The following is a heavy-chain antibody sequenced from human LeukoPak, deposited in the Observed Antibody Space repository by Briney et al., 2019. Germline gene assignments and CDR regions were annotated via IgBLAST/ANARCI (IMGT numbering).Heavy chain of an antibody. V-gene: IGHV1-46*01. D-gene: IGHD3-22*01. Sequence: ASVKVSCKASGYIFTSYFIHWVRQAPGQGLEWMGLINPSGGSTRYAQKFQGRVTMTRDMSTSTVYMELSSLRSEDTAVYYCATGKGYYDSSGYNSYWYFDLWGRGTLVTVSS. CDR1: GYIFTSYF. CDR3: ATGKGYYDSSGYNSYWYFDL. CDR2: INPSGGST. J-gene: IGHJ2*01.